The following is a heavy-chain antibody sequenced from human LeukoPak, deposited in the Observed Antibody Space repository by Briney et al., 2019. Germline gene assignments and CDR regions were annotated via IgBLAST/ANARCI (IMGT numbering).Heavy chain of an antibody. V-gene: IGHV4-39*07. D-gene: IGHD6-13*01. CDR2: INHSGST. J-gene: IGHJ4*02. Sequence: SETLSLTCTVSGGSISSGGYYWSWIRQPPGKGLEWIGEINHSGSTNYNPSLKSRVTISVDTSKNQFSLKLSSVTAADTAVYYCARGRGRVVAAAGRPGYNYFDYWGQRTLVTVSS. CDR1: GGSISSGGYY. CDR3: ARGRGRVVAAAGRPGYNYFDY.